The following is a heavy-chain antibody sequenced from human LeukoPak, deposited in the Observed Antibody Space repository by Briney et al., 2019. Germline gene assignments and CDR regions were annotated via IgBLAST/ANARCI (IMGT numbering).Heavy chain of an antibody. V-gene: IGHV4-34*01. CDR1: GGSFRGYY. J-gene: IGHJ4*02. CDR3: ASGIAAEMGY. CDR2: INHSGST. D-gene: IGHD6-13*01. Sequence: SETLSLTCAVYGGSFRGYYWSWIRQPPGKGLEWIGEINHSGSTNYNPSLKSRVTISVDTSKNQFSLKLSSVTAADTAVYYCASGIAAEMGYWGQGTLVTVSS.